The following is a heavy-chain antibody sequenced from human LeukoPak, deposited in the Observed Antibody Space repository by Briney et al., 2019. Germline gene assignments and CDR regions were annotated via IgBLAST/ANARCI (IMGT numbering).Heavy chain of an antibody. Sequence: SVKVSCKASGGTFSSYAISWVRQAPGQGLEWMGGIIPIFGTANYAQKFQGRVMITADKSTSTAYMELSSLRSEDTAVYYCARKVPNDSSGYYYRGQFDPWGQGTLVTVSS. CDR3: ARKVPNDSSGYYYRGQFDP. CDR1: GGTFSSYA. V-gene: IGHV1-69*06. D-gene: IGHD3-22*01. J-gene: IGHJ5*02. CDR2: IIPIFGTA.